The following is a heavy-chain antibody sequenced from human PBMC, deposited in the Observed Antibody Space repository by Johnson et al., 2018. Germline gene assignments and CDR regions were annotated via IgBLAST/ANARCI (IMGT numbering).Heavy chain of an antibody. CDR3: ARGWYPRGY. CDR2: IDHSGST. D-gene: IGHD6-13*01. CDR1: GGSFSDYY. V-gene: IGHV4-34*01. Sequence: VQLQQWGAGLLKPSETLSLICAVSGGSFSDYYWSWIRQSPGKGLAWIGEIDHSGSTNHNPSLKSRVTISVDTSKNQCSLKVTSVTAADTAVYYCARGWYPRGYWGQGTLVTVSS. J-gene: IGHJ1*01.